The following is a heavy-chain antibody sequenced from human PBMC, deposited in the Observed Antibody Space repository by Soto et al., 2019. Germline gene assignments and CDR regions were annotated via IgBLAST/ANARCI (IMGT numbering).Heavy chain of an antibody. Sequence: HPGGSLRLSCVASGFTFSSYAMSWVRQAPGQRLEWVATFSGGRDTTWHADSVKGRFTISRDNAKNSLYLQMNSLRAEDTAVYYCARISIAVAGSPASAGFFDYWGQGTLVTVSS. CDR1: GFTFSSYA. D-gene: IGHD6-19*01. J-gene: IGHJ4*02. CDR3: ARISIAVAGSPASAGFFDY. V-gene: IGHV3-23*01. CDR2: FSGGRDTT.